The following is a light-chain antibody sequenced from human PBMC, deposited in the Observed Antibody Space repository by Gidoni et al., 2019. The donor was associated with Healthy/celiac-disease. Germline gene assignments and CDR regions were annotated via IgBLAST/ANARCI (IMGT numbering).Light chain of an antibody. CDR1: QSVSSY. Sequence: EIVLTQSPATLSLSPGERATLSCRASQSVSSYLAWYQQKPGQAPRLLIYDASNRATGIPTRFSGSGSGTDFTLTISSLEPEDFAVYYCQQRSTWPLLTFGGXTKVEIK. CDR3: QQRSTWPLLT. CDR2: DAS. J-gene: IGKJ4*01. V-gene: IGKV3-11*01.